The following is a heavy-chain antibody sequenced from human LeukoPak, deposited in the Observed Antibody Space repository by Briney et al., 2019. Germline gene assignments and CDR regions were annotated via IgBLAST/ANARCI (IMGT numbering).Heavy chain of an antibody. J-gene: IGHJ6*02. Sequence: PSESLRLSCAASGFSFTTSPMSWIRQPPGKGLEWVSAMNNGPGATFYRDSVRGRFTISRDDSKSPLYLQMNSLRAEDTGTYYCAKTHYDLLDVWGQGTTVSVSS. D-gene: IGHD5-12*01. CDR3: AKTHYDLLDV. CDR2: MNNGPGAT. V-gene: IGHV3-23*01. CDR1: GFSFTTSP.